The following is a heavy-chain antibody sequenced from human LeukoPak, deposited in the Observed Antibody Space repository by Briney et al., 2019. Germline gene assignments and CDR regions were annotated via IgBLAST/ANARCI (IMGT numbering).Heavy chain of an antibody. D-gene: IGHD3-10*01. CDR2: ISYDGSNK. Sequence: GGSLRLSCAASGFTFSSYGMHWVRQAPGKGLEWVAVISYDGSNKYYADSVKGRFTISRDNSKNTLYLEMNSLRAEDTAVYYCASRGPYYYGMDVWGQGTTVTVSS. V-gene: IGHV3-30*03. J-gene: IGHJ6*02. CDR1: GFTFSSYG. CDR3: ASRGPYYYGMDV.